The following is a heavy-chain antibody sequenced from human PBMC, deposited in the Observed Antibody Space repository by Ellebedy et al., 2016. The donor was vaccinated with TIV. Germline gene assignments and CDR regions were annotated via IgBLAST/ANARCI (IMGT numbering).Heavy chain of an antibody. V-gene: IGHV3-66*01. Sequence: PGGSLRLSCAASGFTVSSNYMSWVRQAPGKGLEWVSVMYSGGSPYYADSVKGRFTISRDNSKNTLYLQMNSLRVEDTAVYYCARDPRPYSSGFGFDYWGQGTLVTVSS. D-gene: IGHD6-19*01. CDR1: GFTVSSNY. CDR2: MYSGGSP. CDR3: ARDPRPYSSGFGFDY. J-gene: IGHJ4*02.